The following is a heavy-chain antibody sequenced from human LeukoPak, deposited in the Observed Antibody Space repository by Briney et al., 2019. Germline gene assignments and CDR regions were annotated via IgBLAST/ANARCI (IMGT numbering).Heavy chain of an antibody. D-gene: IGHD3-22*01. J-gene: IGHJ5*02. CDR2: IKPDGSAQ. Sequence: GGALRLSCAASGFTFSNSWMSWIRQAPGKGLEWVATIKPDGSAQYYVDSVKGRFTISRDNAKNSMFLQINSLRAEDTAVYYCANGGTYSSGPWGQGTLVTVSS. V-gene: IGHV3-7*01. CDR3: ANGGTYSSGP. CDR1: GFTFSNSW.